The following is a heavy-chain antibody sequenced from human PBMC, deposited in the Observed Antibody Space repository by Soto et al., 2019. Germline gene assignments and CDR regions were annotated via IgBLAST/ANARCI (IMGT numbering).Heavy chain of an antibody. CDR1: GGSISSKY. J-gene: IGHJ4*02. CDR2: IYHSGRT. D-gene: IGHD3-10*01. Sequence: QVQLQESGPGLVKPSETLSLTCTVAGGSISSKYWSWIRQPPGKGLECIGYIYHSGRTNYNPSLKSRVTIAVDTSRNPFTLKLRSVTAADTAVYYCAILLWATLAEAGSVDYWGQGILVTVSS. V-gene: IGHV4-59*08. CDR3: AILLWATLAEAGSVDY.